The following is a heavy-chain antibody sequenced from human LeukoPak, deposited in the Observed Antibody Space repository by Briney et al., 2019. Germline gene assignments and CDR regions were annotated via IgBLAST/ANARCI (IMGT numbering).Heavy chain of an antibody. CDR2: ISSSSSTI. D-gene: IGHD3-16*01. V-gene: IGHV3-48*04. CDR3: ARAPRGYFDY. CDR1: GFTFSSYS. J-gene: IGHJ4*02. Sequence: PGGSLRLSYAASGFTFSSYSMNWVRQAPGKGLEWVSYISSSSSTIYYADSVKGRFTISRDNAKNSLYLQMNSLRAEDTAVYYCARAPRGYFDYWGQGTLVTVSS.